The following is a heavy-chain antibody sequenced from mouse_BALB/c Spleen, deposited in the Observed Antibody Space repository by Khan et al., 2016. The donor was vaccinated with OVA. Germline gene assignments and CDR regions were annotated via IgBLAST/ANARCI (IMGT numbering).Heavy chain of an antibody. CDR3: ARIDDYDEGLAY. CDR2: IWSGGST. D-gene: IGHD2-4*01. J-gene: IGHJ3*01. Sequence: QIQLVQSGPGLVQPSQSLSLTCTVSGFSLTSYGVHWVRQSPGKGLEWLGVIWSGGSTDYNAAFISRLNIITVNSTSQVFFKKNSLQDNNTAIYYCARIDDYDEGLAYWGEGTLVTVSA. CDR1: GFSLTSYG. V-gene: IGHV2-2*02.